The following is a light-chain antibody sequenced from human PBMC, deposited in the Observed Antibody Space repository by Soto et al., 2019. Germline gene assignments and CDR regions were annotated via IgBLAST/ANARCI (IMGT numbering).Light chain of an antibody. V-gene: IGKV1-5*03. CDR2: KAS. Sequence: DFQMTQSPSTLSTSVGDRVTITCRASQNIGSYLAWYQLKPGKAPKLLIYKASTLESGVPSRFSGSGSGTEFTLTISSLQADDFATYYCQQYDTFPLTFGGGTKVEIK. CDR3: QQYDTFPLT. CDR1: QNIGSY. J-gene: IGKJ4*01.